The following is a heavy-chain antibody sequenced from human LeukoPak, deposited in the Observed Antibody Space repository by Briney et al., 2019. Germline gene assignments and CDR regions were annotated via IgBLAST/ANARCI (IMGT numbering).Heavy chain of an antibody. CDR3: AKYVWGSYPTFEDY. Sequence: PSETLSLTCTVSGGSISSYYWSWIRQPPGKGLEWIGYVYYSGSTNYNPSLKSRVTISVDTSKNQFSLKLSSVTAADTAVYYCAKYVWGSYPTFEDYWGQGTLVTVSS. V-gene: IGHV4-59*01. D-gene: IGHD3-16*02. CDR2: VYYSGST. CDR1: GGSISSYY. J-gene: IGHJ4*02.